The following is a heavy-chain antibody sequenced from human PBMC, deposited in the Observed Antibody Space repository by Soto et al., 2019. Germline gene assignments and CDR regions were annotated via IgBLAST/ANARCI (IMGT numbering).Heavy chain of an antibody. J-gene: IGHJ5*01. Sequence: GGSLRLSCASSGFTFSSSEMNWVRQDPGKGPEWVSYISSSGSTIYYADSVKGRFTISRDNAKNSLYLQINSLRVVDSAVYYGAGPRSSFDYCGDATLGTGSS. CDR2: ISSSGSTI. CDR3: AGPRSSFDY. V-gene: IGHV3-48*03. CDR1: GFTFSSSE.